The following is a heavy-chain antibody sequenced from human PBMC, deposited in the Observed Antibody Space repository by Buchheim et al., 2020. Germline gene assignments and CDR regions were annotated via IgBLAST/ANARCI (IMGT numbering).Heavy chain of an antibody. CDR1: GFTFSSYA. Sequence: QVQLVESGGGVVQPGRSLRLSCAASGFTFSSYAMHWVRQAPGKGLEWVAVISYDGSNKYYADSVKGRFTISRDNSKHTLYLQMNSLRAEDTAVYYCARDRDYYYDSSGGDAFDIWGQGT. D-gene: IGHD3-22*01. CDR2: ISYDGSNK. CDR3: ARDRDYYYDSSGGDAFDI. V-gene: IGHV3-30*04. J-gene: IGHJ3*02.